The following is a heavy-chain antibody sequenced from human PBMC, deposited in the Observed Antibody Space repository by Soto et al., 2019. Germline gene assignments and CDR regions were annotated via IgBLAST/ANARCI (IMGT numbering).Heavy chain of an antibody. CDR3: ARVKGFGSYSSYGMDV. V-gene: IGHV3-30-3*01. D-gene: IGHD3-10*01. CDR2: ISYDGSNK. J-gene: IGHJ6*02. CDR1: GFTFSSYA. Sequence: GGSLRLSCAASGFTFSSYAMHWVRQAPGKGLEWVAVISYDGSNKYYADSVKGRFTISRDNSKNMLYLQMNSLRAEDTAVYYCARVKGFGSYSSYGMDVWGQGTTVTVSS.